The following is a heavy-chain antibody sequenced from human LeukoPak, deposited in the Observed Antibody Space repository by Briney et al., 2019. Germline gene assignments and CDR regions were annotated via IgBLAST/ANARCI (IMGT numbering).Heavy chain of an antibody. J-gene: IGHJ5*02. D-gene: IGHD3-9*01. V-gene: IGHV4-59*01. CDR3: ARVHWYYDILTGYARWFDP. CDR2: IYYSGST. Sequence: SETLSLTCTVSGGSISSYYWSWIRQPPGKGLEWIGYIYYSGSTNYNPSLKSRVTISVDTSKNQFSLKLSSVTAADTAVYYCARVHWYYDILTGYARWFDPWGQGTLVTVSS. CDR1: GGSISSYY.